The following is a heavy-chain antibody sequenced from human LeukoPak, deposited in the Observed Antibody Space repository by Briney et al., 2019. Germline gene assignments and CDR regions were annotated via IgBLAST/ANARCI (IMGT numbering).Heavy chain of an antibody. V-gene: IGHV4-59*01. CDR3: ARMGDYYDSSGYRHDAFDI. Sequence: SETLSLTCTVSGGSISYYYWNWIRQPPGKGLEWVGYIYSSGSTNYNPSLKSRVTISLDTSKNQFSLKLSSVTAADTAVYYCARMGDYYDSSGYRHDAFDIWGQGTMVTVSS. J-gene: IGHJ3*02. CDR1: GGSISYYY. D-gene: IGHD3-22*01. CDR2: IYSSGST.